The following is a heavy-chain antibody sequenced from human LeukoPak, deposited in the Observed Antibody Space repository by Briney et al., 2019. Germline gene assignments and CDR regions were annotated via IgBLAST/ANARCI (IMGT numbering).Heavy chain of an antibody. CDR1: GFTVSSNY. CDR2: IYSGGST. V-gene: IGHV3-53*05. D-gene: IGHD2-2*01. Sequence: GGSLRLSCAASGFTVSSNYMSWVRQAPGKGLEWVSVIYSGGSTYYADSVKGRFTISRDNSKNTLYLQMNSLRAEDTAVYYCARDLSQLLGTFNWFDPWGQGTLVTVSS. CDR3: ARDLSQLLGTFNWFDP. J-gene: IGHJ5*02.